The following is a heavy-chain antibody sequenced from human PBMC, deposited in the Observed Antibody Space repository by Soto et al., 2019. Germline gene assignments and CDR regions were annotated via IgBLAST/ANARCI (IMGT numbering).Heavy chain of an antibody. Sequence: ASVKVSCKASGYTFTSYAMHWVRQAPGQRLEWMGWINVGNGNTKYSQKFQGRVTITRDTSASTAYMELSSLRSEDTAVYYCARDQAVVVAANWFDPWGQGTLVTSPQ. D-gene: IGHD2-15*01. V-gene: IGHV1-3*01. CDR2: INVGNGNT. CDR1: GYTFTSYA. CDR3: ARDQAVVVAANWFDP. J-gene: IGHJ5*02.